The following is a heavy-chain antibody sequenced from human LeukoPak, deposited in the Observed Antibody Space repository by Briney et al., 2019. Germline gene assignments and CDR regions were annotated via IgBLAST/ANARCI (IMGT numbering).Heavy chain of an antibody. V-gene: IGHV3-30*04. J-gene: IGHJ4*02. D-gene: IGHD3-22*01. Sequence: HSGGSLRLSCAASEFTFSSYAMHWVRQAPGKGLEWVTVISYDGSHKFYTDSVKGRFTISRDNSKNTLYLQMNSLRAEDTAVYYCARDYDYEDAGGFDYWGQGTLVTVSS. CDR2: ISYDGSHK. CDR3: ARDYDYEDAGGFDY. CDR1: EFTFSSYA.